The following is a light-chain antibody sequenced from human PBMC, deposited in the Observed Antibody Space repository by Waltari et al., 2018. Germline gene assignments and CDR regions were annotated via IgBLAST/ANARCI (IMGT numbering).Light chain of an antibody. CDR3: NTRDSSGNHLVV. J-gene: IGLJ2*01. CDR2: GKN. V-gene: IGLV3-19*01. CDR1: SLRSYY. Sequence: SSELTQDPAVSVALGQTVRITCQGDSLRSYYASWYQQKPGQAPVLVIYGKNNRPSGIPDRFSGSSSGNTASLTITGAQEEDEADYCCNTRDSSGNHLVVYGGGTKLTVL.